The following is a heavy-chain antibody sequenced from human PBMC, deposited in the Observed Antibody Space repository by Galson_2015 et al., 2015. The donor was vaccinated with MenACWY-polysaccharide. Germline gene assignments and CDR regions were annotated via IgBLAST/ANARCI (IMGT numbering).Heavy chain of an antibody. CDR3: AREGSRIVFHAFDI. Sequence: SLRLSCAASGSRFSNSGMHWVRQAPGKGLERVAVIQYDGSNKVYADSVKGRFTISRDNSKNTVFLEMNTPGVEDTAVYYCAREGSRIVFHAFDIWGQGTMVTVSS. V-gene: IGHV3-33*01. J-gene: IGHJ3*02. D-gene: IGHD2-2*01. CDR1: GSRFSNSG. CDR2: IQYDGSNK.